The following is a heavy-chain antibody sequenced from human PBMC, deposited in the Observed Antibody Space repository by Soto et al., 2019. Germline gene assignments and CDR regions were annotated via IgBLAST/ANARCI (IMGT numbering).Heavy chain of an antibody. D-gene: IGHD6-13*01. J-gene: IGHJ4*02. Sequence: SETLSLTCTVSGGSVSSAGYYWTWIRQPPGKGLEWIARIYHDGSTNYNPSLKSRVIISTDTSRNQFSLNLSSLTAADTAVYYCARGGTRGSSFYWGQGTRVTVSS. CDR1: GGSVSSAGYY. V-gene: IGHV4-61*08. CDR2: IYHDGST. CDR3: ARGGTRGSSFY.